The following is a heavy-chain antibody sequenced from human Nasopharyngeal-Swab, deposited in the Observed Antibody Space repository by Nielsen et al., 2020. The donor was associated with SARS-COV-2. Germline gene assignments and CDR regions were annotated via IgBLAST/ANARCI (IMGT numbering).Heavy chain of an antibody. Sequence: GGSLRLSCSASGFTFSIHAMHWVRQAPGKGLEYVSTINDYEDRLYYADSVKGRFTISRDNSKNTLYLQMSSLRPEDTAVYYCARGRGGGYDPWGYYYYDMDVWGHGTTVTVSS. CDR2: INDYEDRL. D-gene: IGHD5-12*01. J-gene: IGHJ6*02. V-gene: IGHV3-64D*06. CDR3: ARGRGGGYDPWGYYYYDMDV. CDR1: GFTFSIHA.